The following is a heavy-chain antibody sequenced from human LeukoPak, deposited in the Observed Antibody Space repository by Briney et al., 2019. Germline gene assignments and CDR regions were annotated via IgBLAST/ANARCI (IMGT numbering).Heavy chain of an antibody. CDR3: ARATMIVVGNWFDP. Sequence: SETLSLTCTVSGGSISSYYWSWIRQPRGNGLKWIGYIYYSGSTNYNPSLKSRVTISVDTSKNQFSLKLSSVTAADTAVYYCARATMIVVGNWFDPWGQGTLVTVSS. D-gene: IGHD3-22*01. CDR2: IYYSGST. V-gene: IGHV4-59*01. J-gene: IGHJ5*02. CDR1: GGSISSYY.